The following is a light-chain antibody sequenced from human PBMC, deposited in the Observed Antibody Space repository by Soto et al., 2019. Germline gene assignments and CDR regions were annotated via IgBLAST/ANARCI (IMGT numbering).Light chain of an antibody. CDR2: GAS. CDR1: QSVSSSY. J-gene: IGKJ3*01. Sequence: EIVLTQSPGTLSLSPGERATLSCRASQSVSSSYLAWYQQKPGQAPRLLIYGASSRATGIPDRFSGSGSGTDFTLTISRLEPEDFATYYCQQHSTYPLTFGPGTKVDIK. CDR3: QQHSTYPLT. V-gene: IGKV3-20*01.